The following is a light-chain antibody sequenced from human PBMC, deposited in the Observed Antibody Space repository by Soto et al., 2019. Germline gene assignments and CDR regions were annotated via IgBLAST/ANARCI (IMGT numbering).Light chain of an antibody. CDR3: CSHAGNNNYV. V-gene: IGLV2-8*01. CDR2: AVS. Sequence: QSALTQPPSASGSPGQSVAISFTGTSRDVGGQNYVSWFQQYPGKAPKLLIYAVSNRPSGVPYRFSGSKSGNTASLTISGLRAEDEADYFCCSHAGNNNYVFGTGTKVTVL. J-gene: IGLJ1*01. CDR1: SRDVGGQNY.